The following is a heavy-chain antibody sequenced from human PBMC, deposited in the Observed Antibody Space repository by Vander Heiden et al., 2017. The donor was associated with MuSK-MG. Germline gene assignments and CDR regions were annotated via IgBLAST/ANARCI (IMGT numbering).Heavy chain of an antibody. J-gene: IGHJ4*02. Sequence: QVQLQESGPGLVKPSQTLSLTCTVSGGSISSGDYYWSWIRQPPGKGLEWIGCIYYSGSTYYNSSLKSRLTISVDTSKNRFSLKLSSVTAADTAVYYCARETYYDILTGYSQVYYFDDWGQGTLVTVSS. V-gene: IGHV4-30-4*08. CDR1: GGSISSGDYY. CDR2: IYYSGST. CDR3: ARETYYDILTGYSQVYYFDD. D-gene: IGHD3-9*01.